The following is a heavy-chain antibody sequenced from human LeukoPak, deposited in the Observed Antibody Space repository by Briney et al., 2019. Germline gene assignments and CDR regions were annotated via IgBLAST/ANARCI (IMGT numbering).Heavy chain of an antibody. V-gene: IGHV3-74*01. CDR3: VSSSPTFDY. J-gene: IGHJ4*02. D-gene: IGHD6-13*01. Sequence: GGSLRLSCAASGFTFSNAWMNWVRQAPGKGLVWVSRINTDGSSTRYADSVKGRFTISRDNAKNTLYLQMNSLRSEDTAVYYCVSSSPTFDYWGQGTLVTVSS. CDR1: GFTFSNAW. CDR2: INTDGSST.